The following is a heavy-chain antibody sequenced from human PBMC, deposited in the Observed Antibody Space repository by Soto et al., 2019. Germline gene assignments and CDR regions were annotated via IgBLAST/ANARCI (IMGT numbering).Heavy chain of an antibody. J-gene: IGHJ4*02. V-gene: IGHV4-4*07. Sequence: SETLSLSCTVSGGSISSYYWSWIRQPAGKGLEWIGRIYTSGSTNYNPSLKSRVTMSVDTSKNQFSLKLSSVTAADTAVYYCARSPQYYDILTVFDYWGQGTLVTVSS. D-gene: IGHD3-9*01. CDR1: GGSISSYY. CDR2: IYTSGST. CDR3: ARSPQYYDILTVFDY.